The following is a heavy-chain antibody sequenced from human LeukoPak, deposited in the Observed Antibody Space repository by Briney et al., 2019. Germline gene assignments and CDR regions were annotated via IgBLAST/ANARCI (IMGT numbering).Heavy chain of an antibody. V-gene: IGHV3-30-3*01. CDR1: GFTFSSYA. CDR2: ISYDGSNK. CDR3: ARERGEGRTRNFDY. D-gene: IGHD3-16*01. Sequence: GGSLRLSCAASGFTFSSYAMHWVRQAPGKGLEWVAVISYDGSNKYYADSVKGRFTISRDNSKNTLYLQMNSLKPEDTAMYYCARERGEGRTRNFDYWGQGTLVTVSS. J-gene: IGHJ4*02.